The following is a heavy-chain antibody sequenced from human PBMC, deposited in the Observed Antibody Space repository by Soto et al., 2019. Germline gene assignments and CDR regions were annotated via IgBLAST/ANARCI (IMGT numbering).Heavy chain of an antibody. D-gene: IGHD3-22*01. CDR3: SKDTPIVVALFDY. CDR1: LFTFSIYA. CDR2: ISDASDRI. Sequence: LRVSCASSLFTFSIYAMSLVRQAPGKGLEWVSAISDASDRIYYTHSVKGRFTISRDNSKNTLYLQVNSLRAEDTAVYYRSKDTPIVVALFDYWGHGTMVTVSS. V-gene: IGHV3-23*01. J-gene: IGHJ4*01.